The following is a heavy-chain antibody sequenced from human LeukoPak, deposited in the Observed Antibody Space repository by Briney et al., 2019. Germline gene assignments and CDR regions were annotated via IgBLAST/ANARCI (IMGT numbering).Heavy chain of an antibody. CDR2: INHSGST. D-gene: IGHD3-10*01. CDR3: ARLMTSRYISIITVRGLDY. V-gene: IGHV4-34*01. Sequence: SETLSLTCAVYGGSFSGYYWSWIRQSPGKGLEWIGEINHSGSTNYNPSLKSRVTISLDTSKNQFSLKLSSVTAADTAVYYCARLMTSRYISIITVRGLDYWGRESWSPSPQ. CDR1: GGSFSGYY. J-gene: IGHJ4*02.